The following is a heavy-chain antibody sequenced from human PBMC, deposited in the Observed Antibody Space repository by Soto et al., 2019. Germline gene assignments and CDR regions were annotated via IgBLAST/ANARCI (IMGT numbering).Heavy chain of an antibody. Sequence: QVQLVQSGAEVKKPGASVKVSCKASGDTFTSYDINWVRQAAGQGLGWMGWMNPNSGNTGYAQKYQGRVTITSNTSISTAYMKLNSLRSDDTAVYYCARNKQQLRLFDPWGQGTLVTVSS. CDR3: ARNKQQLRLFDP. J-gene: IGHJ5*02. CDR1: GDTFTSYD. V-gene: IGHV1-8*01. CDR2: MNPNSGNT. D-gene: IGHD6-13*01.